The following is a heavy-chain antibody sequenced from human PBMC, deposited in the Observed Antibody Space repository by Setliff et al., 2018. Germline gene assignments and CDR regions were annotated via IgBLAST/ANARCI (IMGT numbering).Heavy chain of an antibody. CDR1: GFTFSSSA. V-gene: IGHV3-21*01. CDR3: ARVAGRGRYWYFDL. Sequence: PGGSLRLSCAASGFTFSSSAMAWVRQAPGKGLEWVSAISSTITSTYYADSVKGRFTISRDNAKNSLYLRMNSLRAEDTAVYYCARVAGRGRYWYFDLWGRGTLVTVSS. J-gene: IGHJ2*01. CDR2: ISSTITST.